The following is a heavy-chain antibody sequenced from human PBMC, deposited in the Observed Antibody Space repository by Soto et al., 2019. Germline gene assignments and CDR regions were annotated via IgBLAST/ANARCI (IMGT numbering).Heavy chain of an antibody. Sequence: GSLRLSCAASGFTFSSYAMSWVRQAPGKGLEWVSAISGSGVSTYYADSVKGRFTISRDNSKNTLYLQMNSLRAEDTAVYYCATGGYSLPYYFDYWGQGTLVTVSS. CDR1: GFTFSSYA. J-gene: IGHJ4*02. CDR2: ISGSGVST. CDR3: ATGGYSLPYYFDY. D-gene: IGHD5-18*01. V-gene: IGHV3-23*01.